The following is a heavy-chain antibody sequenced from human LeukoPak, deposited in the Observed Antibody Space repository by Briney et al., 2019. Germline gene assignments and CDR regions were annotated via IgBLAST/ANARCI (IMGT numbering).Heavy chain of an antibody. Sequence: GGSLRLSCAASGFSFITYGINWVRQAPGKGREWVAIIRYDGSNRFYADSVRGRFTISRDNSKNTVYLQMNSLRAEDTAVYYCAKDRSMTTVTPFDNWGQGTLVAVSS. V-gene: IGHV3-30*02. J-gene: IGHJ4*02. CDR2: IRYDGSNR. CDR1: GFSFITYG. D-gene: IGHD4-17*01. CDR3: AKDRSMTTVTPFDN.